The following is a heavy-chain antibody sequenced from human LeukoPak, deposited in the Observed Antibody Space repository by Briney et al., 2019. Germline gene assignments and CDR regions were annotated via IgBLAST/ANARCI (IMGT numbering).Heavy chain of an antibody. CDR2: MYHSGST. V-gene: IGHV4-59*01. CDR1: GGSISSYY. J-gene: IGHJ5*02. D-gene: IGHD1-26*01. CDR3: ATNIDAFRAHWFDP. Sequence: RSSETLSLTCTVSGGSISSYYWSWIRQPPGKGLEWIAYMYHSGSTYYNPSLKSRVTTSVDTSKNQFSLKLSSVTAADTAVYYCATNIDAFRAHWFDPWGQGTLVTVSS.